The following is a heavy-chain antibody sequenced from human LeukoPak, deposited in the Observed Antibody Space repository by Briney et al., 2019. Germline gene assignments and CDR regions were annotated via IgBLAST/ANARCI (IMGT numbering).Heavy chain of an antibody. CDR3: TTTEYYYDSSGLDY. Sequence: PGGSLRLSCAASGFTFSNAWMSWVRQAPGKGLEWVGRIRSKTDGGTTDYAAPVKGRFTISRDDSKNTLYLQMNSLKTEDTAVYYCTTTEYYYDSSGLDYWGQGTLVTVSS. CDR2: IRSKTDGGTT. J-gene: IGHJ4*02. CDR1: GFTFSNAW. V-gene: IGHV3-15*01. D-gene: IGHD3-22*01.